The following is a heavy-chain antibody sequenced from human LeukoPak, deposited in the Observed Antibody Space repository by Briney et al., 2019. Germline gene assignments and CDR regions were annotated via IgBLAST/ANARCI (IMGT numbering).Heavy chain of an antibody. J-gene: IGHJ4*02. V-gene: IGHV3-23*01. CDR2: ISGSGGST. CDR1: GFTFSSYA. CDR3: AKDGHLTMIVVVITFLWLDY. D-gene: IGHD3-22*01. Sequence: GGSLRLSCAASGFTFSSYAMSWVRQAPGKGLEWVSAISGSGGSTYYADDVKGRFTISRDNSKNTLYLQMNSLRAEDTAVYYCAKDGHLTMIVVVITFLWLDYWGQGTLVTVSS.